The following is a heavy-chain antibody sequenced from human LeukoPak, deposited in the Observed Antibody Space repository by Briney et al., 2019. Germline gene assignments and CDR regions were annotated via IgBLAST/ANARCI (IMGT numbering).Heavy chain of an antibody. D-gene: IGHD3-16*01. V-gene: IGHV1-69*05. Sequence: SVKVSCKASGGTFSSYAISWVRQAPGQGLEWMGGIIPIFGTANYAQKFQGRVTITTDESTSTAYMELSSLRSEDTAVYYCARCELGGPYDYYYMDVWGKGTTVTVSS. J-gene: IGHJ6*03. CDR2: IIPIFGTA. CDR3: ARCELGGPYDYYYMDV. CDR1: GGTFSSYA.